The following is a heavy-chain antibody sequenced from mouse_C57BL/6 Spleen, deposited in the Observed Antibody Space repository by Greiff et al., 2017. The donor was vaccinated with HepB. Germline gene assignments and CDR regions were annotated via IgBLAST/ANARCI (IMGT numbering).Heavy chain of an antibody. CDR2: ISYDGSN. CDR1: GYSITSGYY. J-gene: IGHJ2*01. Sequence: DVHLVESGPGLVKPSQSLSLTCSVTGYSITSGYYWNWIRQFPGNKLEWMGYISYDGSNNYNPSLKNRISITRDTSKNQFFLKLNSVTTEDTATYYCARAITTVVSFDYWGQGTTLTVSS. D-gene: IGHD1-1*01. CDR3: ARAITTVVSFDY. V-gene: IGHV3-6*01.